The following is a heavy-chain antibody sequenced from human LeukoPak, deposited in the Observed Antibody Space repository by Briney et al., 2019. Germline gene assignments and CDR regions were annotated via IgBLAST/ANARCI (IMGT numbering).Heavy chain of an antibody. V-gene: IGHV4-34*01. Sequence: SETLSLTCAVYGGSFSGYCWSWIRQPPGKGLEWIGEINHGGSTNYNPSLKSRVTISVDTSKNQFSLKLSSVTAADTAVYYCASAYDSSGYLDYWGQGTLVTVSS. CDR2: INHGGST. D-gene: IGHD3-22*01. J-gene: IGHJ4*02. CDR3: ASAYDSSGYLDY. CDR1: GGSFSGYC.